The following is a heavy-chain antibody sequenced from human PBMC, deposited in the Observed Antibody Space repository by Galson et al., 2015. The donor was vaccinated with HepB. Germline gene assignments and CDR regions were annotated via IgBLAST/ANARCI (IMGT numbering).Heavy chain of an antibody. V-gene: IGHV4-30-4*01. J-gene: IGHJ4*02. CDR1: SSDDYS. CDR2: SSYIGSI. Sequence: SSDDYSWSWIRQPPGKGLEWIGNSSYIGSIYYNPSLKSRVIISVDTIKNQFSLKLNSVVDADTAVYYCARGPGGWSPRPDYFDSWGQGTLVTVSS. CDR3: ARGPGGWSPRPDYFDS. D-gene: IGHD2-15*01.